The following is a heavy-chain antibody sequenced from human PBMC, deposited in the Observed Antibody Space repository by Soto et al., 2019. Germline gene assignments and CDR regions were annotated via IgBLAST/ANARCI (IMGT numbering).Heavy chain of an antibody. CDR3: AREASVLIPAAQHSRFDS. D-gene: IGHD2-2*01. Sequence: ASVKVSCKGFGYSFMKYGSNWVRQAPGQGLEWVGWISPYSGYTHSAQKFHGRLTLTTDTAASTAYMELRILRSADTALYYCAREASVLIPAAQHSRFDSWGQGTLVTVSS. CDR2: ISPYSGYT. J-gene: IGHJ4*02. CDR1: GYSFMKYG. V-gene: IGHV1-18*01.